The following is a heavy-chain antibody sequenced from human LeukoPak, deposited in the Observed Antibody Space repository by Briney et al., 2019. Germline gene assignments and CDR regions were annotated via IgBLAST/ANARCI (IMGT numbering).Heavy chain of an antibody. CDR1: GFTFSSYG. CDR2: IWYDGSNK. V-gene: IGHV3-33*06. Sequence: PGGSLRLYCAASGFTFSSYGMHWVRQAPGKGLEGVAVIWYDGSNKYYADSVKGRFTISRDNSKNTLYLQMNSLRAEDTAVYYCAKVGGCSGGSCSGAFDIWGQGTMVTVSS. D-gene: IGHD2-15*01. CDR3: AKVGGCSGGSCSGAFDI. J-gene: IGHJ3*02.